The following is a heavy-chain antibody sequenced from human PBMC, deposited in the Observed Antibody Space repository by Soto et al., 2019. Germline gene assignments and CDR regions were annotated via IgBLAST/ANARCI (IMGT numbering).Heavy chain of an antibody. D-gene: IGHD6-6*01. J-gene: IGHJ4*02. Sequence: ASVKVSCKASGYTFTGYYMHWVRQAPGQGLEWMGWINPNSGGTNYAQKFQGWVTTTRDTSISTAYMELSRLRSDDTAVYYCARANSSSSLFDYWGQGTLVTVSS. CDR2: INPNSGGT. CDR1: GYTFTGYY. V-gene: IGHV1-2*04. CDR3: ARANSSSSLFDY.